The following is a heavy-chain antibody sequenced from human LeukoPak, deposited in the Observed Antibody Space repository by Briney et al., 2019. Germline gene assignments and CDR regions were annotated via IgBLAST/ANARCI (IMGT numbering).Heavy chain of an antibody. CDR1: GGSISSGGYY. Sequence: SETLSLTCTVSGGSISSGGYYWSWVRQHPGKGLEWIGYIYYSGSTYYNPSLKSRVTISVDTSKNQFSLKLSSVTAADTAVYYCARYPRGEGAFDIWGQGTTVTVSS. V-gene: IGHV4-31*03. CDR3: ARYPRGEGAFDI. J-gene: IGHJ3*02. CDR2: IYYSGST. D-gene: IGHD3-10*01.